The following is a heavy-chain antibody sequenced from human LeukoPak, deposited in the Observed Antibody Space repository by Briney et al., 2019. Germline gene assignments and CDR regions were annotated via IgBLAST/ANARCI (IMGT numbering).Heavy chain of an antibody. V-gene: IGHV3-23*01. CDR3: ARFYGSGSGGWFDP. J-gene: IGHJ5*02. Sequence: PGGSLRLSCATSGFTFSTYVMSWVRQAPGKGLEWVSTISGSGGSTYYADSVKGRFTISRDKAKNSLYLQMNSLRAEDTALYYCARFYGSGSGGWFDPWGQGTLVTVSS. D-gene: IGHD3-10*01. CDR1: GFTFSTYV. CDR2: ISGSGGST.